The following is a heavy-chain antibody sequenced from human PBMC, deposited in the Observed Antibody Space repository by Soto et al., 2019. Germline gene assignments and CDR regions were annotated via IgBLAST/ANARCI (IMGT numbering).Heavy chain of an antibody. J-gene: IGHJ1*01. CDR3: AKDRRDYYDSSGYSLGEYFQH. CDR2: ISYDGSNK. D-gene: IGHD3-22*01. V-gene: IGHV3-30*18. CDR1: GFTFSSYG. Sequence: GGSLRLSCAASGFTFSSYGMHWVRQAPGKGLEWVAVISYDGSNKYYADSVKGRFTISRDNSKNTLYLQMNSLRAEDTAVYYCAKDRRDYYDSSGYSLGEYFQHWGQGTLVTVSS.